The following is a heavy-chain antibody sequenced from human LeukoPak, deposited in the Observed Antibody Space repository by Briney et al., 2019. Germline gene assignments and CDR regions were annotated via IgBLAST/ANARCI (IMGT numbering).Heavy chain of an antibody. D-gene: IGHD3-3*01. V-gene: IGHV4-4*09. Sequence: SETLSLTCTVSGVSISSYYRSWIRQPPGKGLEWIGYIYTSGSTNYNPSPKSRLLKSVDSSTKHFSLKLSSVTAADTAVYYCARLYDFGGDDAFDIWGQGTMVTVSS. CDR1: GVSISSYY. J-gene: IGHJ3*02. CDR3: ARLYDFGGDDAFDI. CDR2: IYTSGST.